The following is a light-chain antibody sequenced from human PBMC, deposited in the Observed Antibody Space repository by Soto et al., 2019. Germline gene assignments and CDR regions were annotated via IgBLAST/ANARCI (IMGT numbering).Light chain of an antibody. CDR2: YTS. Sequence: EIVLTQSPGTLSLSLGERATLSCRASQRVSTNYLAWYQQKPGQAPRLLIYYTSTRATGFPARFSGGGSGTEFTLTISSLQSEDSAVYYCQQYNNWPRTVGQGTKVDIK. J-gene: IGKJ1*01. CDR3: QQYNNWPRT. CDR1: QRVSTN. V-gene: IGKV3-15*01.